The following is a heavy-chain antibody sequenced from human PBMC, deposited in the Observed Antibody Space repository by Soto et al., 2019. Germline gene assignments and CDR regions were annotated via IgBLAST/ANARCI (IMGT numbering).Heavy chain of an antibody. CDR1: GYTFTNYA. CDR3: ARAGDDCSAANCYVIDY. CDR2: INTGKGNT. Sequence: APGKVSRQASGYTFTNYAMHWVRQAPGQSLEWMGWINTGKGNTRYSQKFQGRVTITRDTSASTAYMELSSLRSEDTAMYYCARAGDDCSAANCYVIDYWGQGTLVTVSS. V-gene: IGHV1-3*04. J-gene: IGHJ4*02. D-gene: IGHD2-2*01.